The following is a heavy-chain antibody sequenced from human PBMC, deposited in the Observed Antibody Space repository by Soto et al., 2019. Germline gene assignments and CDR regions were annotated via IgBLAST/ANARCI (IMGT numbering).Heavy chain of an antibody. CDR1: GGSISSSSYY. Sequence: SETLSLTCTVSGGSISSSSYYWGWIRQPPGKGLEWIGSIYYSGSTYYNPSLKSRVTISVDTSKNQFSLKLSSVTAADTAVYYCARNPPATILSLMLPDHYYYYYYMDVWGKGTTVTVSS. V-gene: IGHV4-39*01. CDR2: IYYSGST. CDR3: ARNPPATILSLMLPDHYYYYYYMDV. J-gene: IGHJ6*03. D-gene: IGHD2-8*01.